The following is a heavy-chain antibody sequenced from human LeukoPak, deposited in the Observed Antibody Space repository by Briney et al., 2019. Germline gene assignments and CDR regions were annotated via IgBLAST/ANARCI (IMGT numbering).Heavy chain of an antibody. CDR1: GFTFSSYS. CDR3: AREGGYCTNGVCSPGGGYNWFDP. Sequence: GGSLRLSCAASGFTFSSYSMNWVRQAPGKGLEWVSSISSSSSYIYYADSVKGRFNISRDNAKNSLYLQMNSLRAEDTAVYYCAREGGYCTNGVCSPGGGYNWFDPWGQGTLVTVSS. D-gene: IGHD2-8*01. J-gene: IGHJ5*02. CDR2: ISSSSSYI. V-gene: IGHV3-21*01.